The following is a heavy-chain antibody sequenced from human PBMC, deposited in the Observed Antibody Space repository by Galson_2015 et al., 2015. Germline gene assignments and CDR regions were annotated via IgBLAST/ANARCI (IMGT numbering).Heavy chain of an antibody. CDR2: ISGSGGTT. V-gene: IGHV3-23*01. CDR1: GFTFSSYA. J-gene: IGHJ4*02. D-gene: IGHD3-10*01. CDR3: AKGGGSGSYSPLDY. Sequence: SLRLSCAASGFTFSSYAVSWVRQSPGKGLEWVSGISGSGGTTNYADPVKGRFTISRDNPKNTLYLQMNSLTAEDTAVYYCAKGGGSGSYSPLDYWGQGTLVTVSS.